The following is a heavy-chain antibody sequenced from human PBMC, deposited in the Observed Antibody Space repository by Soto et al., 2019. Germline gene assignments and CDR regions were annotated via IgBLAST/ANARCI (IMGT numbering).Heavy chain of an antibody. D-gene: IGHD6-6*01. J-gene: IGHJ4*02. CDR2: ISSGGSTT. Sequence: EVQLVESGGGLVQPGGSLRLSCAASGFTFSSYWMHWVRQAPGKGLVWVSRISSGGSTTNYADSVKGRFTISRDNAKNTLYLQMNSLRAEDTAVYYCARGGGSSPEGRDYSGQGTLVTVSS. CDR3: ARGGGSSPEGRDY. V-gene: IGHV3-74*01. CDR1: GFTFSSYW.